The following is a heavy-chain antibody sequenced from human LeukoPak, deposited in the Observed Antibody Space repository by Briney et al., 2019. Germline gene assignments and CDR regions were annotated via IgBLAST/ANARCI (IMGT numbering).Heavy chain of an antibody. V-gene: IGHV3-23*01. J-gene: IGHJ6*03. CDR1: GFTFSSYA. CDR3: AKDGKYYDFWSGYYSRSYYYYMDV. CDR2: ISGSGGST. Sequence: PGGYLRLHCAASGFTFSSYAMSWVRQAPGKGLEWVSAISGSGGSTYYADSVKGRFTISRDNSKNTLYLQMNSLRAKDTAVYYCAKDGKYYDFWSGYYSRSYYYYMDVWGKGTTVTVSS. D-gene: IGHD3-3*01.